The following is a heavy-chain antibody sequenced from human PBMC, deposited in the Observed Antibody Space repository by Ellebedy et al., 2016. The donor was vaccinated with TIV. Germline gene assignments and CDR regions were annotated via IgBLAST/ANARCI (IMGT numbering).Heavy chain of an antibody. CDR1: GFTFSSNA. V-gene: IGHV4-59*01. D-gene: IGHD1-14*01. Sequence: ESLKISCAASGFTFSSNAMSWVRQAPGKGLEWIGHIYYSGGAKYNPSLKSRVTISVDTSKNQFSLKLSSVTAADTAVYYCARSYKRTARDAFDIWGQGTMVTVSS. CDR2: IYYSGGA. CDR3: ARSYKRTARDAFDI. J-gene: IGHJ3*02.